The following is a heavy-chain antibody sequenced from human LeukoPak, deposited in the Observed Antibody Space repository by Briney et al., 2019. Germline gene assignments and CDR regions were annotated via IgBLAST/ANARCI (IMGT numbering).Heavy chain of an antibody. J-gene: IGHJ4*02. CDR1: GFTFSSYA. CDR2: ISGSGGST. V-gene: IGHV3-23*01. CDR3: AKNTAILWFGETE. D-gene: IGHD3-10*01. Sequence: GGSLGLSCAASGFTFSSYAMSWVRQAPGKGLEWVSAISGSGGSTYYADSVKGRFTISRDNSKNTLYLQMNSLRAEDTAVYYCAKNTAILWFGETEGGQGTLVTVSS.